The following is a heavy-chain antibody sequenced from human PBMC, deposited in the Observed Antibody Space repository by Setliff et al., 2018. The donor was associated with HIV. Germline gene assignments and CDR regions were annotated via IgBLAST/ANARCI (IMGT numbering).Heavy chain of an antibody. D-gene: IGHD3-10*01. J-gene: IGHJ4*02. CDR3: ARGKLWPDY. CDR1: GYTFTSYY. CDR2: INPGGGST. Sequence: ASVKVSCKASGYTFTSYYIHWVRQAPGQGLEWMGIINPGGGSTIYGQKFQGRVTITRDTSASTAYMELSSLRSEDTAVYYCARGKLWPDYWGQGTLVTVSS. V-gene: IGHV1-46*01.